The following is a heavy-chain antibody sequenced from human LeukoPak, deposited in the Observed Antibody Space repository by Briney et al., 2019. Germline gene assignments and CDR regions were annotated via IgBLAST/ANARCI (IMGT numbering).Heavy chain of an antibody. CDR2: ISGSGDST. J-gene: IGHJ6*04. CDR1: GFTFSSYT. Sequence: GGSLRLSCAASGFTFSSYTMIWVRQAPGKGLEWVSAISGSGDSTSYADSVKGRFTISRDTSKNTLYLQMNSLRAEDTAVYYCAKGHSSTWYGTDVWGKGTTVTVSS. CDR3: AKGHSSTWYGTDV. D-gene: IGHD6-13*01. V-gene: IGHV3-23*01.